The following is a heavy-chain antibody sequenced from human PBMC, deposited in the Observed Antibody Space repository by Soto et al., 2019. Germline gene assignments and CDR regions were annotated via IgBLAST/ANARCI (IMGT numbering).Heavy chain of an antibody. CDR2: VSNDGNRK. V-gene: IGHV3-30*03. CDR3: ARDGAMPTGFGLGY. CDR1: GFAFTNYG. Sequence: QVQVVESGGGVVQPGRSLRLSCAASGFAFTNYGMHWVRQAPGKGLEWVAFVSNDGNRKYYADSVKGRFTISRDNSEKTVYLQMTSLRRDDMAVFYWARDGAMPTGFGLGYWCQGALVTVSS. J-gene: IGHJ4*02. D-gene: IGHD3-3*01.